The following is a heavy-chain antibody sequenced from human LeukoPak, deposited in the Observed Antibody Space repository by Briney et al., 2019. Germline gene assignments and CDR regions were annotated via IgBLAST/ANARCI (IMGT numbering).Heavy chain of an antibody. V-gene: IGHV3-48*01. CDR3: ARFAAGGSYYYYMDV. CDR2: IGTSSTTI. CDR1: GFTFSSYT. Sequence: GGSLRLSCAASGFTFSSYTMNWVRQPPGKGLEWVSNIGTSSTTIYYADSVRGRFTISRDNAKNSLYLQMNSLRADDTAVYYCARFAAGGSYYYYMDVWGKGTTVTVSS. D-gene: IGHD6-25*01. J-gene: IGHJ6*03.